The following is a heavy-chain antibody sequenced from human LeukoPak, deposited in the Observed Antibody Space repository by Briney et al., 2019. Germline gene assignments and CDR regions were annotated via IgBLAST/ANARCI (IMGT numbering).Heavy chain of an antibody. CDR2: ISAYNGNT. CDR3: ARCPGQSAANWFDP. V-gene: IGHV1-18*04. CDR1: GYTFTGYY. J-gene: IGHJ5*02. Sequence: ASVKVSCKASGYTFTGYYMHWVRQAPGQGLEWMGWISAYNGNTNYAQKLQGRVTMTTDTSTSTAYMELRSLRSDDTAVYYCARCPGQSAANWFDPWGQGTLVTVSS.